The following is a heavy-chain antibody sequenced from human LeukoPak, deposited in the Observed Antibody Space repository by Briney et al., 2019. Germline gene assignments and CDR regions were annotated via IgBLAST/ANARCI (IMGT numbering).Heavy chain of an antibody. V-gene: IGHV4-34*01. CDR3: ARGVYDWNYGDYYYYMDV. J-gene: IGHJ6*03. D-gene: IGHD1-7*01. Sequence: SETLSLTCAVYGGSFSGYYWSWIRQPPGKGLEWIGEINHSGSTNYNPSLKSRVAISVDTSKNQFSLKLSSVPAADTAVYYCARGVYDWNYGDYYYYMDVWGKGTTVTVSS. CDR2: INHSGST. CDR1: GGSFSGYY.